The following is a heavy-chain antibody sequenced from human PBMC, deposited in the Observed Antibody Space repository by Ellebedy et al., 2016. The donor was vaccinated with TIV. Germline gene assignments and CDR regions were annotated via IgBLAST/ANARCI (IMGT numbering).Heavy chain of an antibody. J-gene: IGHJ6*02. CDR2: IYTSGST. V-gene: IGHV4-4*07. CDR3: ARGGPYSSVRGGPHYYGMDV. Sequence: MPSETLSLTCTVPGGSISSYYWSWIRQPAGKGLEWIGRIYTSGSTNSNPSLKSRVTMSVDTSKNQFSLKLSSVTAADTAVYYCARGGPYSSVRGGPHYYGMDVWGQGTTVTVSS. D-gene: IGHD3-10*01. CDR1: GGSISSYY.